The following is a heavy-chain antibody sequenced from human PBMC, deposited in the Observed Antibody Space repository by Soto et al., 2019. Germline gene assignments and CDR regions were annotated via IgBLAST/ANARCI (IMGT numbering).Heavy chain of an antibody. Sequence: EVQLVESGGGLVKPGGSLRLSCAASGFTFSSAWLNWVRQAPGKGLGWVGRIKGKVHGETTDYAAPVKGRFSISRDDSSNTPHLQMNSLEIEDTSVYYCTADPHYYTGGVAYWGQGALVTVSS. CDR1: GFTFSSAW. CDR3: TADPHYYTGGVAY. V-gene: IGHV3-15*07. J-gene: IGHJ4*02. CDR2: IKGKVHGETT. D-gene: IGHD2-8*02.